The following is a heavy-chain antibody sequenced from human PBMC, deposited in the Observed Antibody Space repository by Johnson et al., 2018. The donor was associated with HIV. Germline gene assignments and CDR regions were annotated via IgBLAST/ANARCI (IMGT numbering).Heavy chain of an antibody. CDR3: AKDTGLVVAPPDAFDI. CDR1: GFTVSNNY. D-gene: IGHD3-22*01. Sequence: VQLVESGGGLVQPGGSLRLSCEASGFTVSNNYMSWVRQAPGKGLEWVSVIYSGGYTYSADSVKGRFTISRDNSKNTLYLQMNSLRAEDTALYYCAKDTGLVVAPPDAFDIWGQGTMVTVSS. V-gene: IGHV3-66*02. CDR2: IYSGGYT. J-gene: IGHJ3*02.